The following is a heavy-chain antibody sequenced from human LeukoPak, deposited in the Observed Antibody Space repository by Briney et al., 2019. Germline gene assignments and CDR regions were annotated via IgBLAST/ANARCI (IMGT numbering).Heavy chain of an antibody. J-gene: IGHJ4*02. Sequence: SGTLSLTCTVSGGSISSYYWSWIRQPPRKGLEWIGYIYYSGSTNYNPSLKSRVTISVDTSKNQFSLKLSSVTAADTAVYYCAGPYGSGSPDYWGQGTLVTVSS. CDR2: IYYSGST. CDR1: GGSISSYY. CDR3: AGPYGSGSPDY. D-gene: IGHD3-10*01. V-gene: IGHV4-59*01.